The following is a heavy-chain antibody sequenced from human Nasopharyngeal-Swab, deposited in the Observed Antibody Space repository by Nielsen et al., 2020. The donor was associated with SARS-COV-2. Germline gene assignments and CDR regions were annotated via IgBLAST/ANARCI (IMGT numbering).Heavy chain of an antibody. D-gene: IGHD2-2*03. CDR1: GFTFNTYT. J-gene: IGHJ3*02. Sequence: GESLKISCAASGFTFNTYTMSWVRQAPGKGLEWVSAISGSGGSTYYADSVKGRFTISRDNSKNTLYLQMNSLRAEDTAVYYCARLSVDIVVVPAAIGAFDIWGQGTMVTVSS. V-gene: IGHV3-23*01. CDR3: ARLSVDIVVVPAAIGAFDI. CDR2: ISGSGGST.